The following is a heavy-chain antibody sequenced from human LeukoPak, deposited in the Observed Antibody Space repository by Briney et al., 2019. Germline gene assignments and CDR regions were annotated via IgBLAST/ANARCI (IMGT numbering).Heavy chain of an antibody. CDR1: GGSISSSSYY. D-gene: IGHD3-3*01. CDR3: ARDPLRFLEWSHTRFDP. CDR2: IYYSGST. J-gene: IGHJ5*02. Sequence: SETLSLTCTVSGGSISSSSYYWGWIRQPPGKGLEWIGSIYYSGSTYYNPSLKSRVTISVDTSKNQFSLKLSSVTAADTAVYYCARDPLRFLEWSHTRFDPWGQGTLVTVSS. V-gene: IGHV4-39*02.